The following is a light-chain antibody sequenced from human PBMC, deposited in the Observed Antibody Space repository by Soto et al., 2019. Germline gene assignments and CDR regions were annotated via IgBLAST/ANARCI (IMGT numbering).Light chain of an antibody. CDR3: QQYDTYWT. Sequence: DIQMTQSPSTLSGSVGDRVTITCRASQSISNWLAWYQQKPGKAPNLLIYKASSLKSGVPSRFSGSGSGTEFTLTISSLQPDDFATYYRQQYDTYWTFGQGTKVDIK. CDR2: KAS. CDR1: QSISNW. V-gene: IGKV1-5*03. J-gene: IGKJ1*01.